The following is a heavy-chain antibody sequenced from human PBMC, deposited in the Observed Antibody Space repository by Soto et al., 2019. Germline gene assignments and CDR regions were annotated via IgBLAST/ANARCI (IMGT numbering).Heavy chain of an antibody. D-gene: IGHD6-13*01. V-gene: IGHV3-23*01. CDR2: ISGRGDSS. CDR1: GFTFSSYA. Sequence: EVQLLECGGGLGQPGGSLRLSCAASGFTFSSYAMSWVRQAPGKGLEWVSGISGRGDSSFYADSVRGRFTISRDSSKNTLYLQMSSLRAEDTAVYYCAKEIIPPQIIAAAGASSYFGYWGQGTLVTVSS. J-gene: IGHJ4*02. CDR3: AKEIIPPQIIAAAGASSYFGY.